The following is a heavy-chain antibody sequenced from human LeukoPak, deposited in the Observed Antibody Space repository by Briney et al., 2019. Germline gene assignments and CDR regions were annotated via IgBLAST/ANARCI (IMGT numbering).Heavy chain of an antibody. CDR3: ARARGYSGYHPVDY. D-gene: IGHD5-12*01. J-gene: IGHJ4*02. Sequence: SVKVSCKASGYTFTSYFMHWVRQAPGQGLEWMGTINPNDGSTNYAQNFQGRVTMTRDTSTSTFYMELTSLRSEDTALYFCARARGYSGYHPVDYWGQGTLVTVSS. CDR1: GYTFTSYF. V-gene: IGHV1-46*01. CDR2: INPNDGST.